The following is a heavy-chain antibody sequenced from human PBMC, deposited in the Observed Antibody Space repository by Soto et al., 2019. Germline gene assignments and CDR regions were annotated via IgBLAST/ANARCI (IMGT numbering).Heavy chain of an antibody. D-gene: IGHD6-19*01. J-gene: IGHJ3*02. CDR1: GSTFSSSA. CDR2: ISGSGSVT. CDR3: SRNTSGRQGSTLDI. V-gene: IGHV3-23*01. Sequence: PGGSLRLSCAASGSTFSSSAMTWVRQAPGKGLEWVSAISGSGSVTYYTSSLRGRFTISRDNSRNTLYLQMNNLRAEDTAVYYCSRNTSGRQGSTLDIWGQGTMVTVSS.